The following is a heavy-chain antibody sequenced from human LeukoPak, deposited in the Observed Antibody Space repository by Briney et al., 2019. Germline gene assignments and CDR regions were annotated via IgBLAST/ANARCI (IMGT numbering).Heavy chain of an antibody. CDR2: IKSKGGGGTV. D-gene: IGHD5/OR15-5a*01. Sequence: GGSLRLSCAASGFPFTDAWMTWVRQAPGKGLECVGRIKSKGGGGTVDYAAPVKGRFTISRDDSKNTIYLQMNSLKTEDTAVYYCSWVSGVYNLALDYWGQGTLVTVSS. V-gene: IGHV3-15*01. CDR1: GFPFTDAW. J-gene: IGHJ4*02. CDR3: SWVSGVYNLALDY.